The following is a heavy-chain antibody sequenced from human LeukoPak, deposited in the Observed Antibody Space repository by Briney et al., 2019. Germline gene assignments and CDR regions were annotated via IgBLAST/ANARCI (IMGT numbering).Heavy chain of an antibody. D-gene: IGHD2/OR15-2a*01. J-gene: IGHJ4*02. CDR1: GYTFNSYG. CDR2: IIPIFGTA. Sequence: SVKVSCKASGYTFNSYGFSWVRQAPGQGLEWMGRIIPIFGTANYAQKFQGRVTITTDESTSTAYMELSSLRSEDTAVYYCAEENDYGDYWGQGTLVTVSS. V-gene: IGHV1-69*05. CDR3: AEENDYGDY.